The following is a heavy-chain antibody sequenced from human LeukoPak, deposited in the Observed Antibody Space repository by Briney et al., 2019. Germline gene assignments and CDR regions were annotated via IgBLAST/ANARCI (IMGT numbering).Heavy chain of an antibody. CDR1: GFIFDDYA. CDR3: AKNDH. V-gene: IGHV3-9*01. CDR2: ISWNSGII. J-gene: IGHJ4*02. Sequence: GGSLRLSCAASGFIFDDYAMHWVRQAPGKGLEWVSGISWNSGIIDYADSVKGRFTISRDNAKNSLFLEMHSLRAEDTALYYCAKNDHWGQGTLVTVSS.